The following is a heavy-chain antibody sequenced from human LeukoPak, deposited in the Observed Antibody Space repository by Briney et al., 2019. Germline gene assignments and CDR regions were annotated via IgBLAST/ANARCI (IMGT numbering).Heavy chain of an antibody. CDR1: GGSFSGYY. Sequence: ETLSLTCAVYGGSFSGYYWSWIRQAPGKGLEWVSSVTSGSSYIYYADSVKGRFTISRDNAKNSLYLQMNSLRAEDTAVYYCARDPYSGSYGNYYYYFMDVWGKGTTVTISS. V-gene: IGHV3-21*01. D-gene: IGHD1-26*01. J-gene: IGHJ6*03. CDR2: VTSGSSYI. CDR3: ARDPYSGSYGNYYYYFMDV.